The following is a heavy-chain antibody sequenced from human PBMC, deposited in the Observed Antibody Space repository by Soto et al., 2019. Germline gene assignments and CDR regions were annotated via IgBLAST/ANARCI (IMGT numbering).Heavy chain of an antibody. D-gene: IGHD6-13*01. CDR3: ARDIAAAGSPDYYYGMDV. J-gene: IGHJ6*02. CDR2: ISAYNGNT. V-gene: IGHV1-18*01. Sequence: ASVKVSCKASGYTFTIYGISWVLQSPLQGLDWMGWISAYNGNTNYAQKLQGRVTMTTDTSTSTAYMELRSLRSDDTAVYYCARDIAAAGSPDYYYGMDVWGQGTTVTVSS. CDR1: GYTFTIYG.